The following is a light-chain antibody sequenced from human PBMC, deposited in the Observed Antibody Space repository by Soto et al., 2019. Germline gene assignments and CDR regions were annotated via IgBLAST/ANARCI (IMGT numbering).Light chain of an antibody. Sequence: EIVLTQSPGTLSLSPGERATLSCRASQSVSSSYLAWYQQKPGQAPRLLIYGASSRATGIPDRFSGSGSGTEFNLTISRLEPDVFAVYYCQQYGSSKWTFGQWTKV. CDR2: GAS. V-gene: IGKV3-20*01. CDR3: QQYGSSKWT. J-gene: IGKJ1*01. CDR1: QSVSSSY.